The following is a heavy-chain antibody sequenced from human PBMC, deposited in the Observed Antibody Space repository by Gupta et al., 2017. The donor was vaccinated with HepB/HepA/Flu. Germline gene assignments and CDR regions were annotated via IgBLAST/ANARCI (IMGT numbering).Heavy chain of an antibody. Sequence: QVQLQQSGPGLVESSESLSLTCTVTGGSINSGDYYRSWLRQSPGQGLGWIGNIDYTGNTYYEPSLRSRCTKTIDTSKNQFSLNLSAVTAADTAIDDCVRDVILAPNYYDTWGQGTLVTVSS. J-gene: IGHJ5*02. V-gene: IGHV4-30-4*01. CDR3: VRDVILAPNYYDT. CDR2: IDYTGNT. CDR1: GGSINSGDYY. D-gene: IGHD1-7*01.